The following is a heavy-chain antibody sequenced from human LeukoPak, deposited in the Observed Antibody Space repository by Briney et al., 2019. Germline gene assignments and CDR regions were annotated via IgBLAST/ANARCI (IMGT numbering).Heavy chain of an antibody. D-gene: IGHD5-18*01. CDR3: AKDRSGGYSYGYPDY. Sequence: GGSLRLSCAASGFTFSSYGMHWVRQAPGKGLEWVAVISYDGSNKYYADSVKGRFTISRDNSKNTLYLQMNSLRAEDTAVYYCAKDRSGGYSYGYPDYWGRGTLVTVSS. J-gene: IGHJ4*02. V-gene: IGHV3-30*18. CDR1: GFTFSSYG. CDR2: ISYDGSNK.